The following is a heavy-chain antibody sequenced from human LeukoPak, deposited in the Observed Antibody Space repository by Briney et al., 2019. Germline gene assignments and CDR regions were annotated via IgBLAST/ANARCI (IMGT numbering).Heavy chain of an antibody. D-gene: IGHD3-22*01. Sequence: SETLSLTCTVSGGSISSSSYYWGWIRQPPGKGREWIGCIYYSGSTYYNQSLKSLVTISVDTSKNPFSLKLSSVTAADTAVYYCARERAPNYYDSSGYYDYWGQGTLVTVSS. V-gene: IGHV4-39*07. CDR1: GGSISSSSYY. CDR2: IYYSGST. J-gene: IGHJ4*02. CDR3: ARERAPNYYDSSGYYDY.